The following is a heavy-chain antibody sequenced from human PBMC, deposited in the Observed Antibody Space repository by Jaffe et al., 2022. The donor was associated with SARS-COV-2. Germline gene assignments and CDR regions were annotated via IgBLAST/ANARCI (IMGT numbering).Heavy chain of an antibody. CDR3: ARDPLYGGNSGADY. CDR2: ISPSSNYI. J-gene: IGHJ4*02. V-gene: IGHV3-21*02. Sequence: EVQLVESGGGLVNPGGSLRLSCAASGFSFSSYSMDWVRQAPGKGLEWVSSISPSSNYIYYADSVKGRFTISRDNAKNSLYLQMNSLRADDTAIYYCARDPLYGGNSGADYWGQGTLVTVSS. CDR1: GFSFSSYS. D-gene: IGHD4-17*01.